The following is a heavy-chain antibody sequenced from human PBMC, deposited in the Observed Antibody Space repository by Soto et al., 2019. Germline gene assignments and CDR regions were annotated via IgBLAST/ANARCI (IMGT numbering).Heavy chain of an antibody. CDR1: GFTFSTYS. D-gene: IGHD5-12*01. CDR2: ISSSGTTI. V-gene: IGHV3-48*01. CDR3: AKDRTDGYNYDNFEY. J-gene: IGHJ4*02. Sequence: PGGSLRLSCAASGFTFSTYSMNWVRQAPGKGLEWVSYISSSGTTIYYADSVNGRFTISRDNSKNTVYLQMNTLRAEDTAVYYCAKDRTDGYNYDNFEYWGQGTMVTVSS.